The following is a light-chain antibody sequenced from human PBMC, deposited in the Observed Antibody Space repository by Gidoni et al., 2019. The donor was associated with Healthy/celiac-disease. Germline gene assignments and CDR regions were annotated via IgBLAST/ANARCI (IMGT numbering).Light chain of an antibody. CDR2: EVS. CDR1: SSDVGSYNL. J-gene: IGLJ2*01. V-gene: IGLV2-23*02. CDR3: CSYAGSSTFYVV. Sequence: QSALTQPASVSGSPGPSITISCTGTSSDVGSYNLVSWYQQHPGNAPKLMIYEVSKRPSGVSNRFSGSKSGNTASLTISGLQAEDEADYYCCSYAGSSTFYVVFGGGTKLTVL.